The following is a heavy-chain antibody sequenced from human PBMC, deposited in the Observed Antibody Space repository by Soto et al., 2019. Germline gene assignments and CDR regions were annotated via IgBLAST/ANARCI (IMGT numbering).Heavy chain of an antibody. CDR2: IYYSGST. J-gene: IGHJ5*02. V-gene: IGHV4-30-4*01. CDR1: GGSISSGDYY. CDR3: ARASLGYCSSTSCRSNWFDP. D-gene: IGHD2-2*01. Sequence: SETLSLTCTVSGGSISSGDYYWSWIRQPPGKGLEWIGYIYYSGSTNYNPSLKSRVTISVDTSKNQFSLKLSSVTAADTAVYYCARASLGYCSSTSCRSNWFDPWGQGTLVTVSS.